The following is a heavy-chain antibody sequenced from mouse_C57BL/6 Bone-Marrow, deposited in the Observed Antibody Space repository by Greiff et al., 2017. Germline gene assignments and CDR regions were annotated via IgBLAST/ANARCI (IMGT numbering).Heavy chain of an antibody. J-gene: IGHJ2*01. Sequence: QVQLKQPGAELVKPGASVKLSCKASGYTFTSYWMHWVKQRPGQGLEWIGMIHPNSGSTNYNETFKSKATLPVDKSSSTASMQLSSLTSEDSAVYYCARGGLFYWGQGTTLTVSS. CDR1: GYTFTSYW. CDR2: IHPNSGST. CDR3: ARGGLFY. V-gene: IGHV1-64*01.